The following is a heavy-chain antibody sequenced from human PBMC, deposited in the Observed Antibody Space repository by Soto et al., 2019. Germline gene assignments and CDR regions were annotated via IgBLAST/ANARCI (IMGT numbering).Heavy chain of an antibody. Sequence: SETLSLTCTVSGGSISSSSYYWGWIRQPPGKGREWIGRIYYSGSTNYNPSLKSRVTISVDTSKNQFSLKLSSVTAADTAVYYCARGLRDSSGWYLVGAFDLWGQGTMVTVSS. V-gene: IGHV4-39*07. CDR1: GGSISSSSYY. J-gene: IGHJ3*01. D-gene: IGHD6-19*01. CDR3: ARGLRDSSGWYLVGAFDL. CDR2: IYYSGST.